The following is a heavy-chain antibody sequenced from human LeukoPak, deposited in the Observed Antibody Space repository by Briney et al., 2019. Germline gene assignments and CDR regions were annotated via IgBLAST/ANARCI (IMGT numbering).Heavy chain of an antibody. Sequence: SETLSLTCAVYGGSFSGYYWSWIRQPPGKGLEWIGEINHSGSTNYNPSLESRVTISVDTSKNQFSLKLSSVTAADTAVYYCARGWLYGSGSPLVSWGQGTLVAVSS. D-gene: IGHD3-10*01. CDR2: INHSGST. V-gene: IGHV4-34*01. CDR3: ARGWLYGSGSPLVS. J-gene: IGHJ4*02. CDR1: GGSFSGYY.